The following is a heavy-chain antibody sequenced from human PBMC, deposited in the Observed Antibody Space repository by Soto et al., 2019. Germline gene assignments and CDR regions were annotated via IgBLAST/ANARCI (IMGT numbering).Heavy chain of an antibody. CDR1: GGSISSSSYY. V-gene: IGHV4-39*01. D-gene: IGHD5-18*01. J-gene: IGHJ5*02. CDR2: IYYSGST. Sequence: SETLSLTCTVSGGSISSSSYYWGWIRQPPGKGLEWIGSIYYSGSTYYNPSLKSRVTISVDTSKNQFSLKLSSVTATDTAVYYCARHLNTAMVSGPLNWFDPWGQGTLVTVSS. CDR3: ARHLNTAMVSGPLNWFDP.